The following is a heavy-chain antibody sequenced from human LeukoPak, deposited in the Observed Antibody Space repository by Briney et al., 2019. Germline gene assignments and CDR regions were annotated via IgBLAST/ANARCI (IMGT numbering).Heavy chain of an antibody. Sequence: GGSLRLSCAASGFTFSSYAMHWVRQAPGKGLEWVAVISYDGSNKYYADSVKGRFIISRDNSKNTLYLQMNSLRAEDTAVYYCARDSLRIAARQMYGPYYYYYYMDVWGKGTTVTVSS. CDR3: ARDSLRIAARQMYGPYYYYYYMDV. CDR1: GFTFSSYA. CDR2: ISYDGSNK. D-gene: IGHD6-6*01. J-gene: IGHJ6*03. V-gene: IGHV3-30*04.